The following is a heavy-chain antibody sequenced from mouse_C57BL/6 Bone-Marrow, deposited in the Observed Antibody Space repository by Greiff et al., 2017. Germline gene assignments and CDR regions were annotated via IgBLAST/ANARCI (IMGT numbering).Heavy chain of an antibody. Sequence: LVESGAELARPGASVKLSCKASGYTFTSYGISWVKQRTGQGLEWIGEIYPRSGNTYYNEKFKGKATLTADKSSSTAYMELRSLTSEDSAVYFCAREVYYGSSPFDYWGQGTTLTVSS. CDR3: AREVYYGSSPFDY. D-gene: IGHD1-1*01. V-gene: IGHV1-81*01. J-gene: IGHJ2*01. CDR2: IYPRSGNT. CDR1: GYTFTSYG.